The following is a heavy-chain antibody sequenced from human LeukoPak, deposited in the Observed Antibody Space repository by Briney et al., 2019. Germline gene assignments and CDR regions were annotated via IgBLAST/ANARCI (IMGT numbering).Heavy chain of an antibody. D-gene: IGHD6-19*01. V-gene: IGHV7-4-1*02. CDR3: ARVVAVADSNWFDP. CDR2: INTNTGNP. CDR1: GYTFTSYA. Sequence: ASVKVSCKASGYTFTSYAMNWVRQAPGQGLEWMGWINTNTGNPTYVQGFTGRFVFSLDTSVSTAYLQISSLKAEDTAVYYCARVVAVADSNWFDPWGQGTLVTVSS. J-gene: IGHJ5*02.